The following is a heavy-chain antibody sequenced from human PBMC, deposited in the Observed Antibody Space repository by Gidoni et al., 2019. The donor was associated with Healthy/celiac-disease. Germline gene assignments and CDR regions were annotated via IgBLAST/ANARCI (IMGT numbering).Heavy chain of an antibody. CDR3: TTDNYYDSSGYYYRLLNFDY. D-gene: IGHD3-22*01. Sequence: EVQLVESGGGLVKPGGSLRLPCAASGFPFRKPWVSWGRQAPGKGLEWVGRIKSKTDGGTTDYAAPVKGRFTISRDDSKNTLYLQMNSLKTEDTAVYYCTTDNYYDSSGYYYRLLNFDYWGQGTLVTVSS. J-gene: IGHJ4*02. CDR1: GFPFRKPW. V-gene: IGHV3-15*01. CDR2: IKSKTDGGTT.